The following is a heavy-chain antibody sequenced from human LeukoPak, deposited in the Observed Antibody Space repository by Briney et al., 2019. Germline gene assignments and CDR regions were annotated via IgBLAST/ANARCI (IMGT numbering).Heavy chain of an antibody. CDR1: GFTFSSYA. CDR2: VWYDGSKT. Sequence: GGSLRLSCAASGFTFSSYAMHWVRQAPGKGLEWVAVVWYDGSKTYSADSVKGRITISRDDSKNTLYLQMNSLRAEDTAVYYCARGVDYYDSSGTIDYWGQGTLVTVSS. V-gene: IGHV3-33*01. CDR3: ARGVDYYDSSGTIDY. J-gene: IGHJ4*02. D-gene: IGHD3-22*01.